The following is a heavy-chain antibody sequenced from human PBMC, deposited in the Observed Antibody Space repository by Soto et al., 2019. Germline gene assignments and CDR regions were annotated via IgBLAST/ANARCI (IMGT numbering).Heavy chain of an antibody. J-gene: IGHJ4*02. D-gene: IGHD3-22*01. CDR2: IYYGWNT. V-gene: IGHV4-59*01. CDR1: GGSISDYY. Sequence: SDTLSLTCTVSGGSISDYYWSWIRQPPGKGLEWIGYIYYGWNTNYNPSLKSRVTISVDTSKNQFSLKLISVTAPDTAVYYCARDREYYESSGLYFDYWGQGTLVTVSS. CDR3: ARDREYYESSGLYFDY.